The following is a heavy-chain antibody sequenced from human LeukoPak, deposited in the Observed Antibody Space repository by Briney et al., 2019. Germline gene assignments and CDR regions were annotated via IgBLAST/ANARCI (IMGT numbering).Heavy chain of an antibody. Sequence: PGGSLRLSCAASGFTFSAYWMSWVRQAPGKGLEWVANIRQDGSDKYYVDSVKGRFTISRDNAKNSLYLQMNSLRAEDTAVYYCARKTVVGSYSDYWGQGTPVTVSS. CDR1: GFTFSAYW. J-gene: IGHJ4*02. CDR3: ARKTVVGSYSDY. D-gene: IGHD4-23*01. CDR2: IRQDGSDK. V-gene: IGHV3-7*03.